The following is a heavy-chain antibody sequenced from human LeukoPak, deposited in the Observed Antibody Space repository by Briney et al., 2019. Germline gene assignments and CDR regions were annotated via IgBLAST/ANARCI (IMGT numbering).Heavy chain of an antibody. J-gene: IGHJ4*02. CDR2: ISGSGGST. CDR1: GFTFDDYG. V-gene: IGHV3-23*01. D-gene: IGHD6-13*01. Sequence: GGSLRLSCAASGFTFDDYGMSWVRQAPGKGLEWVSAISGSGGSTYYADSVKGRFTISRDNSKNTLYLQMNSLRAEDTAVYYCARDARIGAADYYFDYWGQGTLVTVSS. CDR3: ARDARIGAADYYFDY.